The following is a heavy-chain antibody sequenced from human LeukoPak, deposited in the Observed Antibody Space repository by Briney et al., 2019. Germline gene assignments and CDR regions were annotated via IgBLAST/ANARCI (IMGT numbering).Heavy chain of an antibody. V-gene: IGHV3-21*01. J-gene: IGHJ4*02. D-gene: IGHD3-16*01. CDR3: GRAFPPLRTSSAGDL. CDR1: GFTFSGYD. Sequence: GGSLRLSCSASGFTFSGYDMNWVRQVPGKGLEWVASSSYLSSHVYYGDSVKGRFSISRDNAKNSLYLQMNSLGAEDTAIYYCGRAFPPLRTSSAGDLWGQGILVTVSS. CDR2: SSYLSSHV.